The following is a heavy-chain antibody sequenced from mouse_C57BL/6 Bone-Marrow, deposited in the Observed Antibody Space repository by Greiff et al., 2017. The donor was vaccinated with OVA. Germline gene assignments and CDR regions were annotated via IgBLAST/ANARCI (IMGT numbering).Heavy chain of an antibody. CDR1: GYTFTSYG. CDR3: ARFGYYVDYFDY. D-gene: IGHD2-3*01. CDR2: IYPRSGNT. Sequence: VQRVESGAELARPGASVKLSCKASGYTFTSYGISWVKQRTGQGLEWIGEIYPRSGNTYYNEKFKGKATLTADKSSSTAYMELRSLTSEDSAVYFCARFGYYVDYFDYWGQGTTLTVSS. J-gene: IGHJ2*01. V-gene: IGHV1-81*01.